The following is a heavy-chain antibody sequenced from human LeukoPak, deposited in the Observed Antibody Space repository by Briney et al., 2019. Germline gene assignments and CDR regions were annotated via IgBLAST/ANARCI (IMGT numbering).Heavy chain of an antibody. V-gene: IGHV3-48*03. J-gene: IGHJ4*02. CDR1: GVTFSSYV. Sequence: PGDSLTLSCAASGVTFSSYVMNCVRQAPGRGLEWISYISSSGSTIYYADSVKGRFTISRDNAKNSLYLQMNSLRAEDTAVYYCARSSGWYGWGQGTLVTVSS. CDR3: ARSSGWYG. CDR2: ISSSGSTI. D-gene: IGHD6-19*01.